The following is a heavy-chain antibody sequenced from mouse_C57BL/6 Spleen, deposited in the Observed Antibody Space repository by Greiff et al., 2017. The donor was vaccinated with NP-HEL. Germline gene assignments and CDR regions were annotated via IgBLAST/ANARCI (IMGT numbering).Heavy chain of an antibody. Sequence: EVQRVESGGGLVKPGGSLKLSCAASGFTFSSYAMSWVRQTPEKRLEWVATISDGGSYTYYQDNVKGRFTISRDNAKNNLYLQMSHLKSEDTAMYYGARITTVVDYYAMDDWGQGTSVTVSS. D-gene: IGHD1-1*01. J-gene: IGHJ4*01. CDR2: ISDGGSYT. CDR1: GFTFSSYA. CDR3: ARITTVVDYYAMDD. V-gene: IGHV5-4*01.